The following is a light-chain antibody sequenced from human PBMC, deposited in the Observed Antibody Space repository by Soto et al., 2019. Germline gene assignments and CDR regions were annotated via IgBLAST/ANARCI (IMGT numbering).Light chain of an antibody. CDR1: QSVRIS. CDR2: DSF. J-gene: IGKJ3*01. CDR3: LQRNSWPPLFT. V-gene: IGKV3-11*01. Sequence: ETVLTQSPATLSLSPGERATLSCRASQSVRISVAWYQRKPGQAPRLLIYDSFNRATGILARFSGSGSGTDFTLTISSLEPEDFAVYYCLQRNSWPPLFTFGPGTKVDIK.